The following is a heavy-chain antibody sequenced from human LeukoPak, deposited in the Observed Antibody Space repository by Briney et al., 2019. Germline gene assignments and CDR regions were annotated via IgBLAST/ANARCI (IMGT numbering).Heavy chain of an antibody. J-gene: IGHJ4*02. CDR2: IYYSGST. CDR3: ARVNGVYYFDY. Sequence: PPETLSLTCTVSGGSVSSGSYYWSWIRQPPGKGLEWIGYIYYSGSTNYNPSLKSRVTISVDTSKNQFSLKLSSVTAADTAVYYCARVNGVYYFDYWGQGALVTVSS. V-gene: IGHV4-61*01. D-gene: IGHD2-8*01. CDR1: GGSVSSGSYY.